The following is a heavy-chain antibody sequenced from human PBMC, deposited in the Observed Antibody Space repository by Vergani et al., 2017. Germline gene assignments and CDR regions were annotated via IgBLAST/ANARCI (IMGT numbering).Heavy chain of an antibody. V-gene: IGHV7-4-1*02. CDR2: INTNTGNP. CDR3: ARDGTQGYSGYDSHGGFDP. Sequence: QVQLVQSGSELKKPGASVKVSCKASGYTFTSYAMNWVRQAPGQGLGWMGWINTNTGNPTYAHGFTGRFVFSLDTSVSTAYLQIRSLKAEDTAVYYCARDGTQGYSGYDSHGGFDPWGQGTLVTVSS. J-gene: IGHJ5*02. CDR1: GYTFTSYA. D-gene: IGHD5-12*01.